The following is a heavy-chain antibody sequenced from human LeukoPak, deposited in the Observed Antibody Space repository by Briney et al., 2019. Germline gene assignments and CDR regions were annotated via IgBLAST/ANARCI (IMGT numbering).Heavy chain of an antibody. CDR2: INHSGST. D-gene: IGHD3-10*01. J-gene: IGHJ6*02. V-gene: IGHV4-34*01. CDR1: GGSFSGYY. Sequence: SETLSLTCAVYGGSFSGYYWSWIRQPPGKGLEWIGEINHSGSTNYNPSLKSRVTISVDTSKNQFSLKLSSVTAADTAVYYCARDSGARYYGSGSYKRSSPSGMDVWGQGTTVTVSS. CDR3: ARDSGARYYGSGSYKRSSPSGMDV.